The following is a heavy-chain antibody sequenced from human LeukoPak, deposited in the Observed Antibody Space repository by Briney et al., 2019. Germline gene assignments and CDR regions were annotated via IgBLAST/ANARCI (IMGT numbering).Heavy chain of an antibody. CDR3: AKDGALRTDYFDY. J-gene: IGHJ4*02. V-gene: IGHV3-30*18. CDR1: GFTFSSYG. Sequence: PGRSLRLSCAASGFTFSSYGMRWVRQAPGKGLEWVAVISYDGSNKYYADSVKGRFTISRDNSKNTLYLQMNSLRAEDTAVYYCAKDGALRTDYFDYWGQGTLVTVSS. CDR2: ISYDGSNK. D-gene: IGHD1-1*01.